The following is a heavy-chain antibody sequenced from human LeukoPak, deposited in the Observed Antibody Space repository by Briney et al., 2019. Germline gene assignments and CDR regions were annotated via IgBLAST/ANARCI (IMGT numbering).Heavy chain of an antibody. CDR1: GGSISSYY. V-gene: IGHV4-4*07. D-gene: IGHD6-13*01. Sequence: PSETLSLTCTVSGGSISSYYWSWIRQPAGKGLEWIGRIYTSGSTNYNPSLKSRVTMSVDTSKNQLSLKLSSVTAADTAVYYCARDFVSPEYSSSWFYYYYYGMDVWGQGTTVTVSS. CDR3: ARDFVSPEYSSSWFYYYYYGMDV. CDR2: IYTSGST. J-gene: IGHJ6*02.